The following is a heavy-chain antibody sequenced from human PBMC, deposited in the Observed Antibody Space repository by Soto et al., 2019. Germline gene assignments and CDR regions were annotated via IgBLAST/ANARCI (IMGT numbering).Heavy chain of an antibody. CDR2: ISAYNGNT. Sequence: ASVKVSCKASGYTFTSYGISWVRQAPGQGLEWMGWISAYNGNTNYAQKLQGRVTITTDTSTSTAYMELSSLRSDDTAVYYCARVLVVSQIDYWGQGTLVTVSS. CDR3: ARVLVVSQIDY. J-gene: IGHJ4*02. V-gene: IGHV1-18*01. CDR1: GYTFTSYG.